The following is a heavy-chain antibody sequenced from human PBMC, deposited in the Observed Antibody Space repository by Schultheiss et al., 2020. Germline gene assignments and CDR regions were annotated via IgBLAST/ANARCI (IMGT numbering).Heavy chain of an antibody. J-gene: IGHJ6*03. CDR2: INAGNGNT. CDR1: GYTFTSYD. D-gene: IGHD4-17*01. CDR3: ARDPSRDGDLRGHMDV. V-gene: IGHV1-18*01. Sequence: ASVKVSCKASGYTFTSYDINWVRQATGQRLEWMGWINAGNGNTKYSQKFQGRVTMTTDTSTSTAYMELRSLRSDDTAVYYCARDPSRDGDLRGHMDVWGKGTTVTVSS.